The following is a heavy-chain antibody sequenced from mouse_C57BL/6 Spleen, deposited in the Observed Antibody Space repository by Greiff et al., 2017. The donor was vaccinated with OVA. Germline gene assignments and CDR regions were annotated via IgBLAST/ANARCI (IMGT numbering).Heavy chain of an antibody. J-gene: IGHJ1*03. D-gene: IGHD2-10*01. CDR1: GFTFSSYA. Sequence: EVQLVESGGGLVKPGGSLKLSCAASGFTFSSYAMSWVRQTPEKRLEWVATISDGGSYTYYPDNVKGRFTISRDNAKNNLYLQMSHLKSEDTAMYYCARERGKPLQGYWYFDVWGTGTTVTVSS. CDR2: ISDGGSYT. V-gene: IGHV5-4*01. CDR3: ARERGKPLQGYWYFDV.